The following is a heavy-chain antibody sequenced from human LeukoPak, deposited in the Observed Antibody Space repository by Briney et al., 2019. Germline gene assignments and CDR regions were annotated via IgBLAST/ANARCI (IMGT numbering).Heavy chain of an antibody. Sequence: GGSLRLSCAASGFTFSSYWMHWVRQAPGKGLVWVSRINSDGSSTSYADSVKGRFTISRDNAKNTLYLQMNSLGAEDTAVYYCARGWEVVVVAAISQDVWGKGTTVTVSS. J-gene: IGHJ6*04. CDR1: GFTFSSYW. D-gene: IGHD2-15*01. CDR3: ARGWEVVVVAAISQDV. V-gene: IGHV3-74*01. CDR2: INSDGSST.